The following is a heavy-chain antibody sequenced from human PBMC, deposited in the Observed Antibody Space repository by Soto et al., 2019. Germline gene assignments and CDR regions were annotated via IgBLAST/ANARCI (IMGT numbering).Heavy chain of an antibody. V-gene: IGHV4-30-2*01. CDR1: GGSIRSGGYS. Sequence: QLQLQESGSGLVKPSQTLSRTCAVSGGSIRSGGYSWRWIRQPPGKGLEWIGYIYHSGSTYYNPSLKSRVTISVDRSKNQFSLKLSSVTAADTAVYYCARVPGLWGRGTLVTVSS. CDR2: IYHSGST. J-gene: IGHJ2*01. CDR3: ARVPGL.